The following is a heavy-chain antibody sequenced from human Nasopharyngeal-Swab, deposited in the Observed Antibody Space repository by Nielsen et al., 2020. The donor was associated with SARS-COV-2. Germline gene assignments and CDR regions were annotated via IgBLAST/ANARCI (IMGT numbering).Heavy chain of an antibody. J-gene: IGHJ4*02. CDR3: ASVHSSSWYFDY. D-gene: IGHD6-13*01. CDR2: IKQDGSEK. V-gene: IGHV3-7*01. Sequence: VRQAPGKGLEWVANIKQDGSEKYYVDSVKGRFTISRDSAKNSLYLQMNSLRAEDTAVYYCASVHSSSWYFDYWGQGTLVTVSS.